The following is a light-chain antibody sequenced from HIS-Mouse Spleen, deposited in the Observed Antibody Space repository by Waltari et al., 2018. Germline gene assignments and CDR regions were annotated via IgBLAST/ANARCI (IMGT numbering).Light chain of an antibody. CDR2: DVS. J-gene: IGLJ2*01. CDR3: CSYAGSSTLV. V-gene: IGLV2-23*02. CDR1: RRYVGGYNY. Sequence: QSALTQPASVSGSPGQSITTPCTGTRRYVGGYNYVSWYQQHPGKAPKLIIYDVSNPPSGVSNRFSGSKSGNTASLTISGLQAEDEADYYCCSYAGSSTLVFGGGTKLTVL.